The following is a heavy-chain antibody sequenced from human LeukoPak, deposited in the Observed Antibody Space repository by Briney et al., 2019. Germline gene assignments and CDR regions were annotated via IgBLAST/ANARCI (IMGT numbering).Heavy chain of an antibody. CDR1: GYTFNNYY. D-gene: IGHD3-3*01. V-gene: IGHV3-11*04. CDR2: ISISGYST. Sequence: GGSLRLSCAASGYTFNNYYMSWIRRAPGKGLEWISYISISGYSTYYADSVKGRFTISRDNAKNSLYLQMNNLRPEDTAFYYCARRYDFWSGYYGWFDPWGQGTLVTVSS. CDR3: ARRYDFWSGYYGWFDP. J-gene: IGHJ5*02.